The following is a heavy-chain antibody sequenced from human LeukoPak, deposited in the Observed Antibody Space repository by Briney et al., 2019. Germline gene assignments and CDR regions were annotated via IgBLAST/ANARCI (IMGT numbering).Heavy chain of an antibody. CDR3: ARDGSSSSYFDY. J-gene: IGHJ4*02. Sequence: SGTLSLTCTVSGGSISSSSYYWGWIRQPPGKGLEWIGSIYYSGSTYYNPSLKSRVTISVDTSKNQFSLKLSSVTAADTAVYYCARDGSSSSYFDYWGQGTLVTVSS. V-gene: IGHV4-39*07. D-gene: IGHD6-6*01. CDR2: IYYSGST. CDR1: GGSISSSSYY.